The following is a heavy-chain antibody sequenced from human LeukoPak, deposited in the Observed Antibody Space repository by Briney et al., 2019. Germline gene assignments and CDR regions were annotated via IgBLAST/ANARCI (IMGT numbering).Heavy chain of an antibody. V-gene: IGHV1-18*01. Sequence: ASVKVSCKASGYTFTSYGISWVRQAPGQGLEWMGWISAYNGNTNYAQKLQGRVTMTTDTSTSTAYMELSSLRSDDTAVYYCARDHPPDLTGYPSYFDYWGQGTLVTVSS. CDR1: GYTFTSYG. D-gene: IGHD3-9*01. J-gene: IGHJ4*02. CDR3: ARDHPPDLTGYPSYFDY. CDR2: ISAYNGNT.